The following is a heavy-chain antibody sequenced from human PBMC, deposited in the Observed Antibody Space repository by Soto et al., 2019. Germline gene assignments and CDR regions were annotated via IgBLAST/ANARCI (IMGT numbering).Heavy chain of an antibody. V-gene: IGHV4-31*03. CDR3: ARVRSMVGVAY. J-gene: IGHJ4*02. CDR1: GGSISSGGYY. D-gene: IGHD3-3*01. CDR2: IYYSGST. Sequence: SETLSLTCTVPGGSISSGGYYWSWIRQHPGKGLEWIGYIYYSGSTYYNPSLKSRVTISVDTSKNQFSLKLSSVTAADTAVYYCARVRSMVGVAYWGQGTLVTVSS.